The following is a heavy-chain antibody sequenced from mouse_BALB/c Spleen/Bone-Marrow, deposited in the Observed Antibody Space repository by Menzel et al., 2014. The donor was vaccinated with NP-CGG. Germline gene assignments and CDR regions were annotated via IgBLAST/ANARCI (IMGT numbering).Heavy chain of an antibody. CDR3: TLLSPMDY. J-gene: IGHJ4*01. Sequence: VQLQQSGAELVRPGASVKLSCKASGYTFTSYWINWVKRRLGQGLEWIGNIYPSDSYTNYNQKFKDKATSTVDKSSSTAYMQLSSPTSEDSAVYYCTLLSPMDYWGQGTSVTVSS. CDR1: GYTFTSYW. D-gene: IGHD2-1*01. CDR2: IYPSDSYT. V-gene: IGHV1-69*02.